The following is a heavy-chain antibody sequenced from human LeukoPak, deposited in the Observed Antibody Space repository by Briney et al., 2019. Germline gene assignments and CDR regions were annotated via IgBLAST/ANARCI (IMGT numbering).Heavy chain of an antibody. CDR1: GFTFSSYG. Sequence: PGGSLRLSCAASGFTFSSYGMHWVRQAPGKGLEWVSSISSSSSYIYYADSVKGRFTISRDNAKNSLYLQMNSLRAEDTAVYYCARVGYSSGWYERYFDYWGQGTLVTVSS. D-gene: IGHD6-19*01. CDR2: ISSSSSYI. J-gene: IGHJ4*02. V-gene: IGHV3-21*01. CDR3: ARVGYSSGWYERYFDY.